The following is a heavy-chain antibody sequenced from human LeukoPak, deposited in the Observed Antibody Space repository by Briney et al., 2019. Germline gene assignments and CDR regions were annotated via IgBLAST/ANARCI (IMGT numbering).Heavy chain of an antibody. CDR3: ARDGGYSGYDEFDF. J-gene: IGHJ4*02. Sequence: PGGSLRLSCVASGFTFSRYTMNWVRQAPGKGLEWVSSISSSSSYVYYVDSVKGRFTISRDNAKNSLFLRMDSLRGEDTAVYYCARDGGYSGYDEFDFWGQGALVTVSS. CDR2: ISSSSSYV. CDR1: GFTFSRYT. V-gene: IGHV3-21*01. D-gene: IGHD5-12*01.